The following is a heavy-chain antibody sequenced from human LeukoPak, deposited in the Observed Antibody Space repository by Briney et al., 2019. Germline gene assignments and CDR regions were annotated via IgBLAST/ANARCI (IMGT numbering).Heavy chain of an antibody. Sequence: GGSLRLSCAASGFTFSSYWMSWVRQAPGKGLEWVANIKQDGSEEYYVDSVKGRFTISRDNANNSLYLQMSSLGAEDTAVYYCASGYRTFDYWGQGTLVTVSS. V-gene: IGHV3-7*03. D-gene: IGHD5-18*01. CDR1: GFTFSSYW. J-gene: IGHJ4*02. CDR2: IKQDGSEE. CDR3: ASGYRTFDY.